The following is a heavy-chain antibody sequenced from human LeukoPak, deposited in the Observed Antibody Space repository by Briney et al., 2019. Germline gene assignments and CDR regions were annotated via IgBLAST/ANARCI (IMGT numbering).Heavy chain of an antibody. CDR1: GGSISSGGYF. V-gene: IGHV4-31*03. CDR3: ARAKGYCSGGSCYSAINWFDP. Sequence: SETLSLTCTVSGGSISSGGYFWTWIRQHPGKGLEWIGHIYYTGSTYYNPSLKSRVTISVDTSKNQFSLKLNSVTAADTAVYYCARAKGYCSGGSCYSAINWFDPWGQGTLVTVPS. D-gene: IGHD2-15*01. J-gene: IGHJ5*02. CDR2: IYYTGST.